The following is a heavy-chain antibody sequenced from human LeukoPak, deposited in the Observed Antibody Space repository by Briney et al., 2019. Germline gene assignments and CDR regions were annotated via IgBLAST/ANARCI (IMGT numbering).Heavy chain of an antibody. CDR1: GFTFISYG. CDR3: ARVEMATIRGFDY. D-gene: IGHD5-24*01. V-gene: IGHV3-30*02. CDR2: IRYDGSNK. Sequence: GGSLRLSGAASGFTFISYGMHWVRQAPGKGLEGVTFIRYDGSNKYYADSVKGRFIISRDNSKNTLYLQMNSLRAEDTAVYYCARVEMATIRGFDYWGQGTLVTVSS. J-gene: IGHJ4*02.